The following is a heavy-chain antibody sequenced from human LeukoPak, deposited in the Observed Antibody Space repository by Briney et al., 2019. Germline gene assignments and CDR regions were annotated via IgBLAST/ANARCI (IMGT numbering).Heavy chain of an antibody. Sequence: PGGSLRLSCAASGFTFSTFAMSWVRQAPGKGLEWVSAINGNSHYTYHADSVTGRFTISRDNSKNTLYLQMHSLRTEDTAVYYCAKQRATCAGTDTRYFDYWGQGSLVTVSS. V-gene: IGHV3-23*01. CDR1: GFTFSTFA. CDR2: INGNSHYT. D-gene: IGHD1-1*01. CDR3: AKQRATCAGTDTRYFDY. J-gene: IGHJ4*02.